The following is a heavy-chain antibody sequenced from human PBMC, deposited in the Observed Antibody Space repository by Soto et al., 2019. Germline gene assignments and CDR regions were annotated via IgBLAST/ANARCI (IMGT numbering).Heavy chain of an antibody. D-gene: IGHD3-22*01. V-gene: IGHV3-23*01. Sequence: GGSPRLSCAASGFTFRNYAMNWVRQAPGKGLEWVSGISVSGGSTYYADSVKGRFTVSRDNSKNTVFLQMNSLRAEDTAVYFCAKGMYYYDSSGYRLFDYWGQGTLVTVSS. CDR3: AKGMYYYDSSGYRLFDY. CDR1: GFTFRNYA. CDR2: ISVSGGST. J-gene: IGHJ4*02.